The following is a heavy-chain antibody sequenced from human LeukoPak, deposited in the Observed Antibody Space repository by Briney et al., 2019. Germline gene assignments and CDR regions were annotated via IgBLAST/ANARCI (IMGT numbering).Heavy chain of an antibody. CDR2: IIPIFGTA. CDR3: ANRRRASRGYGMDV. Sequence: SVKVSCKASGGTFSSYDISWVRQAPGQGLEWMGGIIPIFGTANYAQKFQGRVTITADESTSTAYMELSSLRSEDTAVYYCANRRRASRGYGMDVWGQGITVTVS. D-gene: IGHD1-1*01. J-gene: IGHJ6*02. CDR1: GGTFSSYD. V-gene: IGHV1-69*13.